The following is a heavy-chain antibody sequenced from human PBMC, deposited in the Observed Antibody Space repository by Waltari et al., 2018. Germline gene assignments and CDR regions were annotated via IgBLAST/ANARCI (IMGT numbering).Heavy chain of an antibody. CDR3: SGVGRNFGSDSYYHFDH. J-gene: IGHJ4*02. V-gene: IGHV4-38-2*01. D-gene: IGHD3-10*01. CDR1: GYSISSGFY. CDR2: IYYSGNT. Sequence: QVQLQESGPGLVKPSETLSLSCDVSGYSISSGFYWGWSRQPPGKGLELIGIIYYSGNTYYNPSLKSQVTISVDTSKNQFSLRLSSVTAADTAVYYCSGVGRNFGSDSYYHFDHWGQGTLVTVSS.